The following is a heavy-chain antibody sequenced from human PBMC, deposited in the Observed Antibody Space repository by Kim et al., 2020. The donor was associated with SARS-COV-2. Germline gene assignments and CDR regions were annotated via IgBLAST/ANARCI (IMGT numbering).Heavy chain of an antibody. J-gene: IGHJ4*02. CDR3: AKSARVIVVEEYYFDY. D-gene: IGHD2-21*01. Sequence: GGSLRLSCAASGFTFSSYAMSWVRQAPGKGLEWVSAISGSGGSTYYADSVKGRFTISRDNSKNTLYLQMNSLRAEDTAVYYCAKSARVIVVEEYYFDYWGQGTLVTVSS. V-gene: IGHV3-23*01. CDR2: ISGSGGST. CDR1: GFTFSSYA.